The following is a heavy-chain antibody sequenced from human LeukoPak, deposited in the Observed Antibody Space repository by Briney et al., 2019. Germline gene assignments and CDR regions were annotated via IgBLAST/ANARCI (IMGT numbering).Heavy chain of an antibody. Sequence: PAETLSLTCTVSGVSISSSNSYWGWLRQPPGKGLEWIGSIYYSGNTYYNASLKSQVSISIDTSKNQFSLRLTSVTAADTAVYYCARQTGSGLFILPGGQGTLVTVSS. CDR2: IYYSGNT. J-gene: IGHJ4*02. D-gene: IGHD3/OR15-3a*01. V-gene: IGHV4-39*01. CDR1: GVSISSSNSY. CDR3: ARQTGSGLFILP.